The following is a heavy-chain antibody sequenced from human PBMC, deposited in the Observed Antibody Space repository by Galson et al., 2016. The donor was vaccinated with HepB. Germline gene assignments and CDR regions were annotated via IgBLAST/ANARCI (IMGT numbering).Heavy chain of an antibody. J-gene: IGHJ4*02. D-gene: IGHD5-18*01. V-gene: IGHV3-49*03. CDR2: VRSETYGGTT. Sequence: SLRLSCATSGFTFADYAMTWFRQTPGEGLEWVGFVRSETYGGTTDYAASVEGRFTISRDDSNSIAYLQMNSLKTEDTAVYYCSRISGYTYGHGFDYWGQGTLVTVSS. CDR1: GFTFADYA. CDR3: SRISGYTYGHGFDY.